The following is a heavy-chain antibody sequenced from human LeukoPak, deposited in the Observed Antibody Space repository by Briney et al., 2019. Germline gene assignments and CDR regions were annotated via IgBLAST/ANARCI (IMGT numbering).Heavy chain of an antibody. J-gene: IGHJ6*03. CDR1: GYTLTELS. Sequence: ASVKVSCKVSGYTLTELSMHWVRQAPGKGLEWMGGFDPEDGETIYAQKFQGRVTMTEDTSTDTAYMELSSLRSEDTAVYYCATGDPLTPLHYYYYMDVWGKGTTVTVSS. CDR2: FDPEDGET. D-gene: IGHD2-15*01. CDR3: ATGDPLTPLHYYYYMDV. V-gene: IGHV1-24*01.